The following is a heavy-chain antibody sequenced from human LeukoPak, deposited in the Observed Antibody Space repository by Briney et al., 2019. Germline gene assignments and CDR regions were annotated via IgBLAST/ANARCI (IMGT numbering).Heavy chain of an antibody. D-gene: IGHD6-13*01. V-gene: IGHV3-23*01. CDR2: SGTAGDT. CDR1: GFTFSSSA. CDR3: AKKTPGTYPFDY. Sequence: GGSLRLSCAASGFTFSSSAMNWVRQVPGKGLEWVSASGTAGDTYYANSVKGRFTISRDDSKNTLYLQMTSLRAEDTAVYYCAKKTPGTYPFDYWGQGTLVTVSP. J-gene: IGHJ4*02.